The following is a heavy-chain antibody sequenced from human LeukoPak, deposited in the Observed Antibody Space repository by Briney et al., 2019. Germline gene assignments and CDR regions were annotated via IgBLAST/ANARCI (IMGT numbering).Heavy chain of an antibody. V-gene: IGHV4-39*01. CDR3: ARAPYVWGSYFNRANYYFDY. CDR2: IYYSGST. D-gene: IGHD3-16*01. CDR1: GGSISSSSYY. J-gene: IGHJ4*02. Sequence: SETLSLTCTVSGGSISSSSYYWGWIRQPPGKGLEWIGSIYYSGSTYYNPSLKSRVTISVDTSKNQFSLKLSSVTAADTAVYYCARAPYVWGSYFNRANYYFDYWGQGTLVTVSS.